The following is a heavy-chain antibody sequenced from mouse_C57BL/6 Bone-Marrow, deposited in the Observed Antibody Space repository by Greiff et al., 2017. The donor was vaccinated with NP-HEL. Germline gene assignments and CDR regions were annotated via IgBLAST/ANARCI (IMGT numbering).Heavy chain of an antibody. J-gene: IGHJ4*01. D-gene: IGHD3-3*01. CDR3: ARYIGCLPAMGY. V-gene: IGHV7-3*01. Sequence: EVKLVESGGGLVQPGGSLSLSCAASGFTFTDYYMSWVRQPPGKALEWLGFIRNKANGYTTEYSASVKGRFTISRDNSQSILYLQMNALGAEDSATYYCARYIGCLPAMGYWGQGTSVTVSS. CDR1: GFTFTDYY. CDR2: IRNKANGYTT.